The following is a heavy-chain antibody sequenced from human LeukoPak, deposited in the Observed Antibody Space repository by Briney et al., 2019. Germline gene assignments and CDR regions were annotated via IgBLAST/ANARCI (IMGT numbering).Heavy chain of an antibody. V-gene: IGHV3-23*01. J-gene: IGHJ4*02. Sequence: GGSLRPSCAASGFTFSSYGMSWVRQAPGKGLEWVSAISGSGGSTYYADSVKGRFTISRENSKDTLYLQMNSLRAEDTAVYYCAKDSAKKYDDYWGQGTLVTVSS. D-gene: IGHD2/OR15-2a*01. CDR2: ISGSGGST. CDR3: AKDSAKKYDDY. CDR1: GFTFSSYG.